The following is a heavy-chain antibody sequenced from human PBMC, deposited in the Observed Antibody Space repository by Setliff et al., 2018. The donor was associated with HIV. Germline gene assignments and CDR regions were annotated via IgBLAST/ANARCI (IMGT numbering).Heavy chain of an antibody. D-gene: IGHD3-22*01. CDR1: GGSISSYY. V-gene: IGHV4-4*09. CDR3: ARRGGYTYYYDSSGYHRGPNDASDI. CDR2: IYSTGST. Sequence: SETLSLTCTVSGGSISSYYWSWIRQPPGKGLEWIGYIYSTGSTKYNPSLKSRVTMSLDTSKTQYSLKLNSVTAADTAVYYCARRGGYTYYYDSSGYHRGPNDASDIWGQGTMVTVSS. J-gene: IGHJ3*02.